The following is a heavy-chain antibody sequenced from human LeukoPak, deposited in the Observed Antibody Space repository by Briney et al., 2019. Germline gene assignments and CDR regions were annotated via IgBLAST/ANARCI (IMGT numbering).Heavy chain of an antibody. CDR3: ATTGYYYYVDV. CDR1: GGSVSSGGYY. D-gene: IGHD2-8*02. Sequence: SETLSLTCTVSGGSVSSGGYYWSWIRQHPGRGLEWIGYIYYSGNTYYNPSLESRLTISLDTSTNQFSLKLGSVTAADTAVYYCATTGYYYYVDVWGKGTTVTVSS. J-gene: IGHJ6*03. CDR2: IYYSGNT. V-gene: IGHV4-31*03.